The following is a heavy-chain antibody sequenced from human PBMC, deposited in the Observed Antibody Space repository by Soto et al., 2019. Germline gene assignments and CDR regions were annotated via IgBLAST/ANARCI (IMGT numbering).Heavy chain of an antibody. CDR1: GGTFSSYA. V-gene: IGHV1-69*13. J-gene: IGHJ3*02. CDR3: AREGGGYYDSSGYYYAPGAFDI. CDR2: IIPIFGTA. D-gene: IGHD3-22*01. Sequence: SVKVSCKASGGTFSSYAISWVRQAPGQGLEWMGGIIPIFGTANYAQKFQGRVTITADESTSTAYMELSSLRSEDTAVYYCAREGGGYYDSSGYYYAPGAFDIWGQGTMVTVSS.